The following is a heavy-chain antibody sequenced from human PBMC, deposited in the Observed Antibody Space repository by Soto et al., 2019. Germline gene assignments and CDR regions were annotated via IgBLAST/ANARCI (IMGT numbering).Heavy chain of an antibody. CDR3: ARDLGYDTTPY. CDR1: GFAFSSYW. D-gene: IGHD3-9*01. Sequence: EVQLVESGGGLDQPGGSLRLSCAASGFAFSSYWMHWVRQAPGKGLVWVSRIDSDGSTRTYADSVKGRLTISRDNAKSTLYLQMNSLRAEDTGVYYRARDLGYDTTPYWGRGTLVIVSS. J-gene: IGHJ4*02. V-gene: IGHV3-74*01. CDR2: IDSDGSTR.